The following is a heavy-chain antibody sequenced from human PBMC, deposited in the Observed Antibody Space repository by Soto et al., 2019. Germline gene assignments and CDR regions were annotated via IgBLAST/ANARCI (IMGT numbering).Heavy chain of an antibody. CDR3: TTIIPKGKWELGP. Sequence: GGSLIRSCAASGFTFTNAWMSWVRQAPGKGLEWIGRIKSKTDGATTDYAGPVKGRFTISRDDSKKTLFVQMNGLKTEDTAVYYCTTIIPKGKWELGPWGQGT. CDR2: IKSKTDGATT. V-gene: IGHV3-15*05. CDR1: GFTFTNAW. D-gene: IGHD1-26*01. J-gene: IGHJ5*02.